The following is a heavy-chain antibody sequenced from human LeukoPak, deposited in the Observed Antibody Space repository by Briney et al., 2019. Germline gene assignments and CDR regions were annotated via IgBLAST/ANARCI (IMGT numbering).Heavy chain of an antibody. CDR2: IRYDGSNK. Sequence: GGSLRLSCAASGFTFSSYGMHWVRQAPGKGLEWVAFIRYDGSNKYYADSVKGRFTISRDNSKNTLYLQMNSLRAEDTAVYYCAKDPTRYYGSGNFDYWGQGTLVTVSS. CDR3: AKDPTRYYGSGNFDY. J-gene: IGHJ4*02. V-gene: IGHV3-30*02. D-gene: IGHD3-10*01. CDR1: GFTFSSYG.